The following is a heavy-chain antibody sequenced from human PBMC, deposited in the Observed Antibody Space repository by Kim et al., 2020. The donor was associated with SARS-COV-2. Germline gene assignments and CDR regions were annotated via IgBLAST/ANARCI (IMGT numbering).Heavy chain of an antibody. CDR1: DGSFSGYY. CDR3: ARGFTSAAAGAPRKSLARYFDY. Sequence: SETLSLTCAVYDGSFSGYYWNWIRQPPGKGLEWIGEINHSGSTNYNPSLKSRVTISVDTSKNQFSLKLSSVTAADTAVYYCARGFTSAAAGAPRKSLARYFDYWGQGTLVTVSS. CDR2: INHSGST. J-gene: IGHJ4*02. D-gene: IGHD6-13*01. V-gene: IGHV4-34*01.